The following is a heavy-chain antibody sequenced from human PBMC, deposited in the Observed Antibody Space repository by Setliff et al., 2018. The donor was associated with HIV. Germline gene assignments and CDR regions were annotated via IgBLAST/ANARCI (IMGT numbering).Heavy chain of an antibody. CDR2: IYHSGST. J-gene: IGHJ4*02. CDR1: GGSISSSSYY. V-gene: IGHV4-39*07. D-gene: IGHD2-21*02. Sequence: SETLSLTCTVSGGSISSSSYYWGWIRQPPGKGLEWIGNIYHSGSTYYNPSLKSRVTISVDTSKNQFSLKLNSVTAADTAVYYCTRSLVVTAHLDYWGQGTLVTVSS. CDR3: TRSLVVTAHLDY.